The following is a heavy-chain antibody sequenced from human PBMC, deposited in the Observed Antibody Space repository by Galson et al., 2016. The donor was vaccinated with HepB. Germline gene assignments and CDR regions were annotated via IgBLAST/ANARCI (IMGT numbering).Heavy chain of an antibody. J-gene: IGHJ4*02. D-gene: IGHD5-18*01. V-gene: IGHV3-33*08. Sequence: SLRLSCAASGFSFNTYSMHWVRQAPGKGLEWVAVIWYDGSNKYYADSVKGRFTISRDNSKNTLYLQMNSLRAEDTAVYYCARDGDVDTAMVTPELGYWGQGTLVTVSS. CDR2: IWYDGSNK. CDR3: ARDGDVDTAMVTPELGY. CDR1: GFSFNTYS.